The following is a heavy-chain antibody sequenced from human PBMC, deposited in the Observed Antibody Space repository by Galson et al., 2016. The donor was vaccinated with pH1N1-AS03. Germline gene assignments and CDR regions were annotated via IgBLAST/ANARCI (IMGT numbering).Heavy chain of an antibody. CDR1: GDSIRSDTYA. V-gene: IGHV4-61*02. CDR2: VYPGLSS. CDR3: AREGCGARSTPGCYASGLGRRSYMDV. Sequence: TLSLTCAVSGDSIRSDTYAWSWIRQPAEKGLEWVGRVYPGLSSNYDPSLKGRVTISVDTSKNQFSLKLRSVTAAATAVYYCAREGCGARSTPGCYASGLGRRSYMDVWGKGTTVTVSS. J-gene: IGHJ6*04. D-gene: IGHD2-2*01.